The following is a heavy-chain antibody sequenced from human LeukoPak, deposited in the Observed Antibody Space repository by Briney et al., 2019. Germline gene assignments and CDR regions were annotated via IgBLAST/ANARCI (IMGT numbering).Heavy chain of an antibody. CDR3: ASTPRYDFWSDYSNGFDP. CDR1: AYTFTKYG. CDR2: ISTYNGNT. J-gene: IGHJ5*02. V-gene: IGHV1-18*01. Sequence: GASVKVSCKASAYTFTKYGLSRVRETPGQGLEWIGWISTYNGNTIYAQNLQGRVTMTTDTSTSTAYMELRSLRPDDTAIYYCASTPRYDFWSDYSNGFDPWGQGTLVTVSS. D-gene: IGHD3-3*01.